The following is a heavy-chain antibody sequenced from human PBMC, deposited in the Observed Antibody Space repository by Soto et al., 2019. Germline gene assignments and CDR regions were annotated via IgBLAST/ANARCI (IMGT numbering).Heavy chain of an antibody. CDR2: INHSGST. D-gene: IGHD2-2*03. CDR1: GGSFSGYY. V-gene: IGHV4-34*01. CDR3: ARGPRNVDIVVVPAARNWFDP. Sequence: SETLSLTCAVYGGSFSGYYWSWIRQHPGKGLEWIGEINHSGSTNYNPSLKSRVTISVDTSKNQFSLKLSSVTAADTAVYYCARGPRNVDIVVVPAARNWFDPWGQRTLVTVSS. J-gene: IGHJ5*02.